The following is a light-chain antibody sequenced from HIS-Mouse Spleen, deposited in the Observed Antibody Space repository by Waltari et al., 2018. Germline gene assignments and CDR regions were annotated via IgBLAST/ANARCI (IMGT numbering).Light chain of an antibody. CDR3: QAWDSSTVV. CDR2: QDS. V-gene: IGLV3-1*01. CDR1: KLGDKY. Sequence: SYELTQPPSVSVSPGQTASITCSGDKLGDKYACWYQQKPGKSPVLVIYQDSKRPSGIPGRFSGYNAGNTATLTISGTQAMDEADYYCQAWDSSTVVFGGGTKLTVL. J-gene: IGLJ2*01.